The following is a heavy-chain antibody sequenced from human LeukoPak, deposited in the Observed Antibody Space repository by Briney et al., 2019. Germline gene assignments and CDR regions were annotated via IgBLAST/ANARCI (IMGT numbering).Heavy chain of an antibody. D-gene: IGHD2-21*02. V-gene: IGHV1-2*02. J-gene: IGHJ4*02. CDR3: ARARIVVVTAILGY. CDR2: INPNSGGT. Sequence: ASVKVSCKASGYTFTGYYMHWVRQAPGQGLEWMGWINPNSGGTNYAQKFQCRVTMTRDTSISTAYMELSRLRSDDTAVYYCARARIVVVTAILGYWGQGTLVTVSS. CDR1: GYTFTGYY.